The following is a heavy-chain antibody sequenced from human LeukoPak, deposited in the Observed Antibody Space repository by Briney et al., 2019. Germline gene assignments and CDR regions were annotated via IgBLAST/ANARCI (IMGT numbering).Heavy chain of an antibody. J-gene: IGHJ4*02. CDR3: AKAYFYGSGSYYFDY. Sequence: GGSLRLSCTASGFSFSGYWMTWVRQTPGKGLEWVANINQDGSKKSYVDSVRGRFTISRDNSKNTLYLQMNSLRAEDTAVYYCAKAYFYGSGSYYFDYWGQGTLVTVSS. V-gene: IGHV3-7*03. D-gene: IGHD3-10*01. CDR2: INQDGSKK. CDR1: GFSFSGYW.